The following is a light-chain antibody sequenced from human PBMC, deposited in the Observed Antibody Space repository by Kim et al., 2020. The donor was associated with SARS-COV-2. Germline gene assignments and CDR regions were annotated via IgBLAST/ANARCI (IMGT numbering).Light chain of an antibody. CDR2: DVT. Sequence: GQSITISCAGTSSDFVAYNYVSWYQQYPGKAPKLMIYDVTKRPSGVSNRFSGSKSGNTASLTISGLQAEDEADYYCSSYTSSSTGVFGTGTKVTVL. CDR1: SSDFVAYNY. V-gene: IGLV2-14*04. J-gene: IGLJ1*01. CDR3: SSYTSSSTGV.